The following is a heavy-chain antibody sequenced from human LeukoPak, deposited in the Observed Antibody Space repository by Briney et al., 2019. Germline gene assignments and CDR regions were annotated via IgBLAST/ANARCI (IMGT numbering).Heavy chain of an antibody. Sequence: GGSLRLSCAASGFTFSNYWMSWLRQAPGKGLEWVANIKEDGSEKYYVDSVKGRFTISRDNARNSLYLQMNSLRAEDTAVYYCASGRQLGYWGQGTLVTVSS. CDR1: GFTFSNYW. CDR3: ASGRQLGY. CDR2: IKEDGSEK. V-gene: IGHV3-7*01. D-gene: IGHD6-13*01. J-gene: IGHJ4*02.